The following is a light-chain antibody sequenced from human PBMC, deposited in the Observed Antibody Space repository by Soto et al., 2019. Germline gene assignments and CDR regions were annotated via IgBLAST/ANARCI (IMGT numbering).Light chain of an antibody. CDR2: GAS. J-gene: IGKJ1*01. CDR3: QQYGGSPPT. CDR1: QSVSSNY. Sequence: EIVLTRSPGTLSSSPGERATLSCRASQSVSSNYLAWYQRKPGQAPRLLIYGASNRATDIPYRFIGSGSGTDFTLTITRLEPDDFAMYYCQQYGGSPPTFGQGTKVEIK. V-gene: IGKV3-20*01.